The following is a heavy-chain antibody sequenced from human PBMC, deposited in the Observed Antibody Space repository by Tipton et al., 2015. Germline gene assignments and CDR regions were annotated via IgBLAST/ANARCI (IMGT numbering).Heavy chain of an antibody. Sequence: TLSLTCTVSGGSISSYYWSWIRQPPGKGLEWIGNIYDSGSTNYNPSLKSRVTISVDTSKNQFSLKVTSVAAADTAVYYCARTLSGSYSDGLYYYGMDVWGQGTTVTVSS. V-gene: IGHV4-59*01. CDR3: ARTLSGSYSDGLYYYGMDV. J-gene: IGHJ6*02. CDR1: GGSISSYY. D-gene: IGHD1-26*01. CDR2: IYDSGST.